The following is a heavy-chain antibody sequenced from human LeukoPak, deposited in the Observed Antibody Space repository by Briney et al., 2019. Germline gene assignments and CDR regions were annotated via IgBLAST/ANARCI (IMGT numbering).Heavy chain of an antibody. CDR1: GFTFRNYG. J-gene: IGHJ4*02. CDR2: IWYDGSNK. CDR3: ARAGLGASADI. D-gene: IGHD1-26*01. V-gene: IGHV3-33*01. Sequence: QPGGSLRLSCAASGFTFRNYGMHWVRQAPGKGLEWVALIWYDGSNKYYADSVKGRFTISRDNSQSTVYLQMNSLRVEDTAVYYCARAGLGASADIWGPGTLVTVSS.